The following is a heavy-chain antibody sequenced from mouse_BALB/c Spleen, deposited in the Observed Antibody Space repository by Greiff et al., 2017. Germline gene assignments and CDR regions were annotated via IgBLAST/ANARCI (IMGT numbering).Heavy chain of an antibody. CDR2: ISTYYGDA. CDR1: GYTFTDYA. V-gene: IGHV1S137*01. J-gene: IGHJ3*01. CDR3: ARGDGSWFAY. Sequence: QVQLQQSGAELVRPGVSVKISCKGSGYTFTDYAMHWVKQSHAKSLVWIGVISTYYGDASYNQKFTGKAIMTVNKSSSTAYMELARLTSEDSAIYYCARGDGSWFAYWGQGTLVTVSA. D-gene: IGHD2-3*01.